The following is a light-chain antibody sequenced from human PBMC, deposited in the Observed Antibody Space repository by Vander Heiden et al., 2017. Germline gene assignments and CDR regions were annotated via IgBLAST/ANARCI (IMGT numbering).Light chain of an antibody. J-gene: IGLJ2*01. V-gene: IGLV2-23*02. CDR2: EVS. CDR3: CSYTGSNTVV. Sequence: QSALTQPASVSGSPGQSITIFCTGPSRDVGNYNLVSWYQQHPGKAPKLMIYEVSRRPLGDSNRFSGSKSGNTASLTISGLQAEDEADYYCCSYTGSNTVVFGGGTKLSVL. CDR1: SRDVGNYNL.